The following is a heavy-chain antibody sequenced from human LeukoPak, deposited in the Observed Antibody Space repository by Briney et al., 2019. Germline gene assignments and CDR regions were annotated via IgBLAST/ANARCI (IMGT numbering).Heavy chain of an antibody. J-gene: IGHJ6*03. D-gene: IGHD1-7*01. CDR1: GGSFSHYY. V-gene: IGHV4-34*01. CDR2: INDSGTI. CDR3: ARRWNYGRNYYIDV. Sequence: SETLPLTCAVYGGSFSHYYWSWIRQSPGMGLEWIGEINDSGTINYNPSLMSRVTISLDKSKNQFSLKLSSATAADTAVYYCARRWNYGRNYYIDVWGKGATVSVSS.